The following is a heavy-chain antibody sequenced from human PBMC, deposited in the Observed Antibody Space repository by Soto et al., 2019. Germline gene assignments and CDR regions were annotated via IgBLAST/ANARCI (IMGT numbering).Heavy chain of an antibody. J-gene: IGHJ6*02. CDR3: AKSAAFYYYGMDV. V-gene: IGHV1-2*02. D-gene: IGHD2-2*01. CDR1: GYTFTGDY. Sequence: ASVKVSCKTSGYTFTGDYIHWVRQAPGRGLEWMGWVNPNSGSANYAQKFQGRVTMTRDTSIRTVYMEMNRLKSDDTALYYCAKSAAFYYYGMDVWGQGTTVTVSS. CDR2: VNPNSGSA.